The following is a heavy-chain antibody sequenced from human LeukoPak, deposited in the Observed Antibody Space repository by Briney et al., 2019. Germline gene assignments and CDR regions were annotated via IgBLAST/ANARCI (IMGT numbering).Heavy chain of an antibody. V-gene: IGHV3-64*04. J-gene: IGHJ4*02. CDR3: ARVFGSGWMYFDF. Sequence: GGSLRLSCSVSGFTFSAYAIHWVRQAPGKGLEYVSAISSNGHDTYYADSVKGRFTISRDNARNSLYLQMNSLRAEDTAVYYCARVFGSGWMYFDFWGQGTLVTVSS. D-gene: IGHD6-19*01. CDR1: GFTFSAYA. CDR2: ISSNGHDT.